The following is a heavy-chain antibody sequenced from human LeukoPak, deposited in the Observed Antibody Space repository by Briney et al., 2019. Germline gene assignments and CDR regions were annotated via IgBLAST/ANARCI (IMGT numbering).Heavy chain of an antibody. CDR1: GYTFTGKY. Sequence: ASVKVSCKASGYTFTGKYIHWVRQAPGQGLEWMGWINPNTGATNYAQKFQGRVTMTRDTSISTAYMELSRLRSDDTAVYYCASSRWGIGYCSSTSCSEAFDIWGQGTMVTVSS. CDR2: INPNTGAT. D-gene: IGHD2-2*01. V-gene: IGHV1-2*02. J-gene: IGHJ3*02. CDR3: ASSRWGIGYCSSTSCSEAFDI.